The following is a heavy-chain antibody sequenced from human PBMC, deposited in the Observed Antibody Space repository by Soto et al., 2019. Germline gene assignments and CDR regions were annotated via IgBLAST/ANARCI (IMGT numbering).Heavy chain of an antibody. D-gene: IGHD2-15*01. V-gene: IGHV3-53*01. CDR2: IGSGDST. CDR3: AKMSGGSRYSSLDY. J-gene: IGHJ4*02. CDR1: GFTVSSNY. Sequence: PGGSLRLSCAACGFTVSSNYMSGVRQAAGGGLWLFSVIGSGDSTFYADSVKGRFTISRDSSKNTLFLQMNSLRAEDTATYYCAKMSGGSRYSSLDYWGQGTLVTVSS.